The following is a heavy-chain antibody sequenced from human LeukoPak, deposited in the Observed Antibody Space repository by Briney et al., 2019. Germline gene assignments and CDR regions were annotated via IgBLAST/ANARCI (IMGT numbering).Heavy chain of an antibody. CDR1: GYTFTSYY. Sequence: ASVKVSCKASGYTFTSYYMHWVRQAPGQGLEWMGIINPSGGSTSYAQKFQGRVTLTRDTSTSTVYMELSSLRSEDTAVYYCARHAYYGGDCYSGDAFDIWGQGTMVTVSS. CDR3: ARHAYYGGDCYSGDAFDI. J-gene: IGHJ3*02. D-gene: IGHD2-21*02. CDR2: INPSGGST. V-gene: IGHV1-46*01.